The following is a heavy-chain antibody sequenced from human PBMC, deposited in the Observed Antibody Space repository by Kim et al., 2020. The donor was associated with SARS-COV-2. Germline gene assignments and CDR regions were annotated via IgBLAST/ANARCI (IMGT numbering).Heavy chain of an antibody. Sequence: SQTNYADSVKGRFTISRDDAKNSLYLQMNSLRAEDTAVYYCASPSVVWGQGTMVTVSS. V-gene: IGHV3-11*06. CDR3: ASPSVV. J-gene: IGHJ3*01. CDR2: SQT.